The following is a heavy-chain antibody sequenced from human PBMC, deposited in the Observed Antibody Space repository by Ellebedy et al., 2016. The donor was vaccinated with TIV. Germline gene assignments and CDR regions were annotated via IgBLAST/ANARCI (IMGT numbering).Heavy chain of an antibody. J-gene: IGHJ5*02. CDR3: ARAGYCSSTSCYLRWFDP. V-gene: IGHV4-39*07. D-gene: IGHD2-2*01. CDR2: INHGGST. Sequence: SETLSLXXTVSGGSISTNNNYWGWIRQPPGKGLEWIGEINHGGSTNFNPSLKSRVTISVDTSKNQFSLKLSSVTAADTAVYYCARAGYCSSTSCYLRWFDPWGQGTLVTVSS. CDR1: GGSISTNNNY.